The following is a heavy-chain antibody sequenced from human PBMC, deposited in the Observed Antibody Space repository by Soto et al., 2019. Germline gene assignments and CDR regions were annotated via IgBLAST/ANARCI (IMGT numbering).Heavy chain of an antibody. D-gene: IGHD6-19*01. CDR3: AREAGPDRWFDP. CDR1: GGSISSYY. J-gene: IGHJ5*02. V-gene: IGHV4-4*07. CDR2: ISTSGTT. Sequence: SETLSLTCTVSGGSISSYYWTWIRQPAGKGLDWIGRISTSGTTNYNPSLKSRVTMSVDTSKNHFSLNLSSVTAADTAVYYCAREAGPDRWFDPWGQGTLVTVSS.